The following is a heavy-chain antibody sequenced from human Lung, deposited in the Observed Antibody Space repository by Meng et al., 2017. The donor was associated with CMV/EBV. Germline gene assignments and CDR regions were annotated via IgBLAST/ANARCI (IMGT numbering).Heavy chain of an antibody. CDR3: ARLFHNSLGTNYHYGMDV. CDR1: GYTFIGYN. V-gene: IGHV1-2*02. D-gene: IGHD1-1*01. J-gene: IGHJ6*02. CDR2: INPTTGAT. Sequence: ASXXVSXKASGYTFIGYNIHWVRQAPGQRLEWMGWINPTTGATKFAERFQGRVTLTTDTSISTAYMELSRLKSDDTAVLFCARLFHNSLGTNYHYGMDVWGQGXTVTVSS.